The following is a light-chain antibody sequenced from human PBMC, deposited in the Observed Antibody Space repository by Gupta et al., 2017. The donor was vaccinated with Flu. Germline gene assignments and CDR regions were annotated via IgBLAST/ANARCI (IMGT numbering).Light chain of an antibody. V-gene: IGKV2-28*01. J-gene: IGKJ4*01. Sequence: DAVMTQSPLSLPVTPGEPASISCRSSQSLLLSNGYSSLDWYVQKPGQSPQLLIYLGSIRASGVPDRFSVSGSGTDFTLKSSRGEAEDAGIYYGMGDLTTHAFGGGTKVEIK. CDR1: QSLLLSNGYSS. CDR3: MGDLTTHA. CDR2: LGS.